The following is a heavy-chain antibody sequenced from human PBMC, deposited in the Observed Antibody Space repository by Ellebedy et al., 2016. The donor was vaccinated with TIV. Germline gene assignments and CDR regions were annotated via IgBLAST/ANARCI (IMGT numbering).Heavy chain of an antibody. Sequence: MPGGSLRLSCAVYGGSFSGYYWSWIRQPPGKGLEWIGEINHSGSTNYNPSLKSRVTISVDTSKNQFSLKLSSVTAADTAIYYCARKLWFGESPWFDPWGQGTLVTVSS. D-gene: IGHD3-10*01. CDR2: INHSGST. J-gene: IGHJ5*02. CDR1: GGSFSGYY. CDR3: ARKLWFGESPWFDP. V-gene: IGHV4-34*01.